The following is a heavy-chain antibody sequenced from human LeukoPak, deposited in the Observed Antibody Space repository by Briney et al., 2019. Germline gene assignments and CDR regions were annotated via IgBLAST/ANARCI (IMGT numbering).Heavy chain of an antibody. V-gene: IGHV5-51*01. J-gene: IGHJ5*02. Sequence: GESLKISCKGSGYSFTSYWIGWVRQMPGKGLEWMGIIYPGDSDTRYSPSFQGQVTISADKSISTAYLQWSSLKASDTAMYYCARRDYDFWSGLRWFDPWGQGTLVTVSS. CDR2: IYPGDSDT. CDR1: GYSFTSYW. D-gene: IGHD3-3*01. CDR3: ARRDYDFWSGLRWFDP.